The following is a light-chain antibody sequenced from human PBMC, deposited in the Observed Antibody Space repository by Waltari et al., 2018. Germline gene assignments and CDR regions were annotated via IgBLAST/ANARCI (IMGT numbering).Light chain of an antibody. V-gene: IGKV1-9*01. CDR3: QQSDAFPVT. CDR1: QAISSF. Sequence: DIHLTQSPSFLSASVGDRVTITCRASQAISSFLAWYQRKPGKAPNLRIYGASTLLSGVPSRFSGSGSDTEFTLTISNLQPEDFATYYCQQSDAFPVTFGGGTQVAI. CDR2: GAS. J-gene: IGKJ4*01.